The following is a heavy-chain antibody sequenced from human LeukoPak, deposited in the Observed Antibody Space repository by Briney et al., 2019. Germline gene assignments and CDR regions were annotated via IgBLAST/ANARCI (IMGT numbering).Heavy chain of an antibody. V-gene: IGHV1-2*02. Sequence: GASVKVSCKASGYTFTGYYMHWVRQAPGQGLEWMGWINPNSGGTNYAQKFQGRVTMTRDTSISTAYMELSRLRSDDTAVYYCARDPGRSGYSYGDAFDIWGQGTMVTVSS. CDR1: GYTFTGYY. CDR2: INPNSGGT. J-gene: IGHJ3*02. CDR3: ARDPGRSGYSYGDAFDI. D-gene: IGHD5-18*01.